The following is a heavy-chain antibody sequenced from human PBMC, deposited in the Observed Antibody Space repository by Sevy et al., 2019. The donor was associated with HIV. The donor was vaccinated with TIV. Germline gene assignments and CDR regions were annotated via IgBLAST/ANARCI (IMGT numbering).Heavy chain of an antibody. V-gene: IGHV4-59*01. D-gene: IGHD2-15*01. Sequence: SKTLSLTCTVSGGSISSYYWSWIRQPPGKGLEWIGYIYYSGSTKYNPSLKSRVTISVDTSNKQFSLKLNSVTAADTAVYYCARFYCSGDSCYSSGRSKWFDPWGQGALVTVSS. CDR1: GGSISSYY. J-gene: IGHJ5*02. CDR2: IYYSGST. CDR3: ARFYCSGDSCYSSGRSKWFDP.